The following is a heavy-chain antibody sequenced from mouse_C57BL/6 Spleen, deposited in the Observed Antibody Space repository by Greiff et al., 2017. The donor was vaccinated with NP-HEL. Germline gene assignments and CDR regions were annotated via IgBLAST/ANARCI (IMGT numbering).Heavy chain of an antibody. CDR3: ARMDYYGSSQAWFAY. CDR1: GYAFSSYW. J-gene: IGHJ3*01. Sequence: VQLQESGAELVKPGASVKISCKASGYAFSSYWMNWVKQRPGKGLEWIGQIYPGDGDTNYNGKFKGKATLTADKSSSTAYMQLSSLTSEDSAVYICARMDYYGSSQAWFAYWGQGTLVTVSA. CDR2: IYPGDGDT. D-gene: IGHD1-1*01. V-gene: IGHV1-80*01.